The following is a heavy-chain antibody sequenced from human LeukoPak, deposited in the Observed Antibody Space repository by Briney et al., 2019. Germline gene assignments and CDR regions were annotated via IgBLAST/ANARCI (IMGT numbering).Heavy chain of an antibody. V-gene: IGHV3-23*01. Sequence: GGTLRLSCAASGFTFSSYGMSWVRQAPGRGLEWVSTISGSGGNTYYADSVKGRFTISRDNSKDTLYLQMNRLRAEDTAVYYCAKDLSLSYWGQGTLVTVSS. CDR3: AKDLSLSY. CDR2: ISGSGGNT. D-gene: IGHD2/OR15-2a*01. CDR1: GFTFSSYG. J-gene: IGHJ4*02.